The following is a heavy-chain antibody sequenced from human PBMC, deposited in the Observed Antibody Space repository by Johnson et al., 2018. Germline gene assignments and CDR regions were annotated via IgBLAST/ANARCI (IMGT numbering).Heavy chain of an antibody. J-gene: IGHJ3*02. CDR1: GFTFSSYG. CDR2: IWYDGSNK. CDR3: AGWSLAAFDI. D-gene: IGHD2-15*01. Sequence: QPGGSLRLSCAASGFTFSSYGMHWVRQAPGKGLEWVAVIWYDGSNKYYADCVKGRFTISRDNSKNTLYLQMNSLRAEDTAVYYCAGWSLAAFDIWGQGTMVTVSS. V-gene: IGHV3-33*01.